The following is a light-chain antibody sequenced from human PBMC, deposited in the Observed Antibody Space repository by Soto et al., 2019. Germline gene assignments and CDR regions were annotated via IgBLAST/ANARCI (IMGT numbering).Light chain of an antibody. Sequence: EIVLTQSPGTLSLSPGERATLSCRASEFLSSSYLVWYQQKPGQAPRLLIYSASRRATGIPDRFSGSGSATEYTLTINTLEPEDFAVYYCQQPCTFGQGAKLEIK. V-gene: IGKV3-20*01. J-gene: IGKJ2*02. CDR3: QQPCT. CDR2: SAS. CDR1: EFLSSSY.